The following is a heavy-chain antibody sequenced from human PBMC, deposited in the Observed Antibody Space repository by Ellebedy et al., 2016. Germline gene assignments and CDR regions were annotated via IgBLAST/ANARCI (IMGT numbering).Heavy chain of an antibody. Sequence: GESLKISCEVFGYTFTTSWIGWVRQRPGKSLEWMGIIYPDDSDTRYSPSLEGHVTISADKSVRTAYLQWSSLEASDTAMYYCARGLTTVSTDDAFDLWGQGTMVTVSS. V-gene: IGHV5-51*01. CDR3: ARGLTTVSTDDAFDL. D-gene: IGHD4-11*01. CDR2: IYPDDSDT. CDR1: GYTFTTSW. J-gene: IGHJ3*01.